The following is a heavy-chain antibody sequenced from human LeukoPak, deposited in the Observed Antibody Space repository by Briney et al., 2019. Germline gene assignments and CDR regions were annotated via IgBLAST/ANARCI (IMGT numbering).Heavy chain of an antibody. J-gene: IGHJ4*02. CDR2: IRYDGSNK. D-gene: IGHD3-22*01. CDR3: AKSLSYDSSGYLPQADY. CDR1: GFTFSSYG. V-gene: IGHV3-30*02. Sequence: PGGSLRLSCAASGFTFSSYGMHWVRQAPGKGLEWVAFIRYDGSNKYYADSVKGRFTISRDNSKNTLYLQMNSLRAEDTAVYYCAKSLSYDSSGYLPQADYWGQGTLVTVSS.